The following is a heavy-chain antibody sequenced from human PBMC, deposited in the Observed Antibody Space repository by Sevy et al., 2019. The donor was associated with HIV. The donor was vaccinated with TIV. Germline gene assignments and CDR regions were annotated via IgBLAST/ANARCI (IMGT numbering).Heavy chain of an antibody. Sequence: ASVKVSCKASGYTFTSYAMHWVRQAPAQRLEWMGWINAGNGNTKYSQKYQGRVTITRDTSASTAYMELSSLRSEDTAVYYCARSVRYSSTFDYWGQGTLVTVSS. CDR3: ARSVRYSSTFDY. CDR1: GYTFTSYA. D-gene: IGHD6-13*01. V-gene: IGHV1-3*01. CDR2: INAGNGNT. J-gene: IGHJ4*02.